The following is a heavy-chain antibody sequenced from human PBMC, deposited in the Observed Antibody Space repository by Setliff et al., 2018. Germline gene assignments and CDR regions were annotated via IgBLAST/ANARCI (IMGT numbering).Heavy chain of an antibody. J-gene: IGHJ4*02. CDR1: GYTFTAYN. CDR3: VRNPLGPEASTPGGY. Sequence: GASVKVSCKASGYTFTAYNINWVRQATGQGLELMGWMNPNNGKTGYIQKLQGRVTMTGHASINTAYMELTSLTSEDTAVYYCVRNPLGPEASTPGGYWGQGTLVTVSS. CDR2: MNPNNGKT. V-gene: IGHV1-8*02. D-gene: IGHD3-16*01.